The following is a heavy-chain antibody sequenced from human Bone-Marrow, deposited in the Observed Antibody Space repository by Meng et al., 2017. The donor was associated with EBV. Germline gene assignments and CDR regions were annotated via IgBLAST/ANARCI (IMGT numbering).Heavy chain of an antibody. CDR1: GGSISSSNG. V-gene: IGHV4-4*02. D-gene: IGHD2-21*01. J-gene: IGHJ4*02. CDR2: IYHSGST. Sequence: QVQLQVWGPGLGQPSGTRSLTCAVSGGSISSSNGCSWVRQPPGKGLEWSGEIYHSGSTNYNPSLKSRVTISVDKSKNQFSLKLSSVTAADTAVYYCARVPTLWYSDYWGQGTLVTVSS. CDR3: ARVPTLWYSDY.